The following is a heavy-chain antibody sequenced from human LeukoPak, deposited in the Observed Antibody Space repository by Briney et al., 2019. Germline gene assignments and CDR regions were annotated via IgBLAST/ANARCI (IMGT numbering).Heavy chain of an antibody. J-gene: IGHJ3*02. D-gene: IGHD2-15*01. CDR1: GFTFSSYA. Sequence: GGSLRLSCAASGFTFSSYAMSWVRQAPGKGLEWVSAISGSGGSTYYADSVKGRFTISRDNSKNTLYLQMNSLRAEDTAVFYCAKSPRGGSCWDAFDIWGQGTMVTVSS. CDR3: AKSPRGGSCWDAFDI. V-gene: IGHV3-23*01. CDR2: ISGSGGST.